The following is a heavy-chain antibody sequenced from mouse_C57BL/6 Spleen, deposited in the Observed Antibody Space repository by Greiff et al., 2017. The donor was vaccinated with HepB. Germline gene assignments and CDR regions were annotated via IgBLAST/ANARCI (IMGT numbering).Heavy chain of an antibody. J-gene: IGHJ2*01. CDR1: GFTFSSYG. CDR3: ARITTVVAPYFDY. Sequence: EVQLVESGGDLVKPGGSLKLSCAASGFTFSSYGMSWVRQTPDKRLEWVATISSGGSYTYYPDSVKGRFTISRDNAKNTLYLQMSSLKSEDTAMYYCARITTVVAPYFDYWGQGTTLTVSS. D-gene: IGHD1-1*01. CDR2: ISSGGSYT. V-gene: IGHV5-6*01.